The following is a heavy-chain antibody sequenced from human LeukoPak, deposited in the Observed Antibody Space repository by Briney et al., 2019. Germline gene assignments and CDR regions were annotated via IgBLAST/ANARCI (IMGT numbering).Heavy chain of an antibody. CDR3: ARARYYYDSSGYYYANDY. D-gene: IGHD3-22*01. Sequence: GGSLRLSCAASGITFSNYWMSWVRQAPGKGLEWVANIKQDGSEKYYVDSVKGRFTISRDNAKNSLYLQMNSLRAEDTAVYYCARARYYYDSSGYYYANDYWGQGTLVTVSS. J-gene: IGHJ4*02. CDR2: IKQDGSEK. CDR1: GITFSNYW. V-gene: IGHV3-7*01.